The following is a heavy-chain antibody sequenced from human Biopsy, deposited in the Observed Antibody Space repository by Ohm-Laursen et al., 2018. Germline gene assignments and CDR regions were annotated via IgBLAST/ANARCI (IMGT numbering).Heavy chain of an antibody. CDR1: GFTFSTYW. D-gene: IGHD2/OR15-2a*01. V-gene: IGHV3-7*01. Sequence: SLRLSCSASGFTFSTYWMTRVRQAPGKGLEWVANIKRDGSQSNHADSVKGRFTISRDNAKNSLYLQMNSLRAEDTAVYYCTRDTTYYAGTTYYDALDVWGQGTTVTVSS. CDR3: TRDTTYYAGTTYYDALDV. CDR2: IKRDGSQS. J-gene: IGHJ3*01.